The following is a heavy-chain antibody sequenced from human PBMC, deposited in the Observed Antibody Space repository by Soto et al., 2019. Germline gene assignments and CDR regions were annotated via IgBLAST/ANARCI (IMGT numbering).Heavy chain of an antibody. CDR2: ITPMFGTP. CDR1: GGTFSSYT. Sequence: QVQLVQSGAEVKKPGSSVKVSCKASGGTFSSYTITWVLQSPGQGLEWMGGITPMFGTPNYAHKFRGRVTITADESTSTAYMELSSLRSEDTVMYFCARDGTLYVRRAYYYPYWGQGTLVTVSS. CDR3: ARDGTLYVRRAYYYPY. D-gene: IGHD3-22*01. V-gene: IGHV1-69*01. J-gene: IGHJ4*01.